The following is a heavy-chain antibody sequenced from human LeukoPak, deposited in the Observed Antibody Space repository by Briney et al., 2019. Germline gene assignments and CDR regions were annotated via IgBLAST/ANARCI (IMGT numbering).Heavy chain of an antibody. V-gene: IGHV1-69*05. CDR3: ARDLPDYYGSGSYYNYYYYYYMDV. Sequence: SVKISCKASGGTFSSYAISWVRQAPGQGLEWMGEIIPIFGTANYAQKFQGRVTITTDESTSTAYMELSSLRSEDTAVYYCARDLPDYYGSGSYYNYYYYYYMDVWGKGTTVTVSS. CDR2: IIPIFGTA. CDR1: GGTFSSYA. J-gene: IGHJ6*03. D-gene: IGHD3-10*01.